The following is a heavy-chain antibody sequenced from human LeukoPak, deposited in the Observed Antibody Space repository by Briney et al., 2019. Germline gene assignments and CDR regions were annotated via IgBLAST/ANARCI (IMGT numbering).Heavy chain of an antibody. CDR1: DDSINNNY. CDR2: IHYSGTT. D-gene: IGHD3-22*01. CDR3: VRGFYDGSGYSSPFDY. V-gene: IGHV4-59*01. Sequence: SETLSLTCTVSDDSINNNYWNWIRQPPGKALEWIGYIHYSGTTNYNPSLKSRVTISIDTSKNQFSLNLNSVTATDTAVYYCVRGFYDGSGYSSPFDYWGQGTLVTVSS. J-gene: IGHJ4*02.